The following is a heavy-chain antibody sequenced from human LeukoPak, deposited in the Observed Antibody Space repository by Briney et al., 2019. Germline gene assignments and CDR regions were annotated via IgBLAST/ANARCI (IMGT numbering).Heavy chain of an antibody. CDR3: AKLAVAGNNAFDI. Sequence: GGSLRLSCAASGFTFSSYGMHWVRQAPGKGLEWVAVISYGGSNKYYADSVKGRFTISRDNSKNTLYLQMNSLRAEDTAVYYCAKLAVAGNNAFDIWGQGTMVTVSS. D-gene: IGHD6-19*01. V-gene: IGHV3-30*18. J-gene: IGHJ3*02. CDR2: ISYGGSNK. CDR1: GFTFSSYG.